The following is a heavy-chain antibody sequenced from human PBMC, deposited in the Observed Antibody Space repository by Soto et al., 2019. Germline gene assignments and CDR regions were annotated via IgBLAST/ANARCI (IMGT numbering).Heavy chain of an antibody. Sequence: SVKVSCKASGGTFSSYAISWVRQAPGQGLEWMGGIIPIFGTANYAQKFQGRVTITADESTSTAYMELSSLRSEDKAVYYCARAEVATTPEGAFDIWGQGTMVTVSS. CDR3: ARAEVATTPEGAFDI. CDR2: IIPIFGTA. CDR1: GGTFSSYA. D-gene: IGHD5-12*01. J-gene: IGHJ3*02. V-gene: IGHV1-69*13.